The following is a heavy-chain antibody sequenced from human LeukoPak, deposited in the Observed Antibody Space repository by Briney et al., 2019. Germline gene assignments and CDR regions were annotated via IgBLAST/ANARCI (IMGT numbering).Heavy chain of an antibody. J-gene: IGHJ4*02. V-gene: IGHV4-39*01. CDR3: ARHTVWVGYD. Sequence: SETLPLTCTVSGDSISSSSSYWGWIRQPPGKGLEWIGSIYYSGSTYYNPSLKSRVTISVDTSKSQFSLKLNSVTAAETAVYYCARHTVWVGYDWGQGTLVTVSS. CDR2: IYYSGST. CDR1: GDSISSSSSY. D-gene: IGHD5-12*01.